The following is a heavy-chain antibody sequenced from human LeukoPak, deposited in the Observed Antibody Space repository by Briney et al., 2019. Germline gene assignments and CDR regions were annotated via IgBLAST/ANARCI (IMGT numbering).Heavy chain of an antibody. J-gene: IGHJ4*02. CDR2: LSVYNANT. V-gene: IGHV1-18*01. Sequence: ASVKVYCKASGYTFTSYAISWVRQAPGQGLEWMGWLSVYNANTNYAQKFQGRVTMTTDTSTSTAYMELRSLRSDDTAVYYCAREALVGPTTVGFDYWGQGTLVTVSS. CDR3: AREALVGPTTVGFDY. CDR1: GYTFTSYA. D-gene: IGHD1-26*01.